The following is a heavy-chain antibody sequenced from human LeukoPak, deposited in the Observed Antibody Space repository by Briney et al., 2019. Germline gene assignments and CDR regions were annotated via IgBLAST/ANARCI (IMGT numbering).Heavy chain of an antibody. J-gene: IGHJ2*01. Sequence: GECLRLSCAAFGFTLSSYGMHWVRQAPGKGLEWVAFMPYDGSNKYYADSVKGRFTISRDNSKNTLYLQMNSLRAEDTAVYYCAKDGGYWYFDLWGRGTLVTVSS. CDR2: MPYDGSNK. V-gene: IGHV3-30*02. D-gene: IGHD2-15*01. CDR1: GFTLSSYG. CDR3: AKDGGYWYFDL.